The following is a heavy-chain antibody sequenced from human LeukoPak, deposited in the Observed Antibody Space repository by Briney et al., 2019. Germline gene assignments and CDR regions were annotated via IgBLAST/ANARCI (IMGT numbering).Heavy chain of an antibody. Sequence: ASVKVSCKASGYTFTGYYMHWVRQAPGQGLEWMGIINPSGGSTSYAQKFQGRVTMTRDMSTSTVYMELSSLRSEDTAVYYCARGVASSGWYDGGYYFDYWGQGTLVTVSS. CDR2: INPSGGST. CDR3: ARGVASSGWYDGGYYFDY. J-gene: IGHJ4*02. V-gene: IGHV1-46*01. CDR1: GYTFTGYY. D-gene: IGHD6-19*01.